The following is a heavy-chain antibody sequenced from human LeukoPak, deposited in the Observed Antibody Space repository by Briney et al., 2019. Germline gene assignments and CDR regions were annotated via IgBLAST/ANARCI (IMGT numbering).Heavy chain of an antibody. CDR2: IRSKAYGGTT. J-gene: IGHJ4*02. V-gene: IGHV3-49*03. CDR3: TRDKYSSSWYSIDLH. Sequence: SLRLSCTASGFTFGDYAMSWFRQAPGKGLEWVGFIRSKAYGGTTEYAASVKGRFTISRDDSKSIAYLQMNSLKTEDTAVYYCTRDKYSSSWYSIDLHWGQGTLVTVSS. CDR1: GFTFGDYA. D-gene: IGHD6-13*01.